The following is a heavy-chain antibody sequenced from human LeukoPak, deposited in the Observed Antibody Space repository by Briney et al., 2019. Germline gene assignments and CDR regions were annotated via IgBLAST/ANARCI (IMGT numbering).Heavy chain of an antibody. CDR3: TYYILH. CDR1: GLTFSIND. D-gene: IGHD1-26*01. J-gene: IGHJ1*01. CDR2: IKSKTDGGTT. V-gene: IGHV3-15*01. Sequence: TPGGSLRLSCTASGLTFSINDMHWVRQAPGKGLEWVGRIKSKTDGGTTDYAAPVKGRFTISRDDSKNTLYLQMNSLKTEDTAVYYCTYYILHWGQGTLVTVSS.